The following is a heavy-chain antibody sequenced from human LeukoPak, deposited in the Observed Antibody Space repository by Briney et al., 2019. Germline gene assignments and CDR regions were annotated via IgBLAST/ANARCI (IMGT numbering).Heavy chain of an antibody. CDR3: ARDPPLTVDPAAPRGEDAFDI. V-gene: IGHV3-11*01. CDR1: GFTFIDYY. D-gene: IGHD5-18*01. J-gene: IGHJ3*02. Sequence: GGSLRLSCAAPGFTFIDYYMSWIRQAPGKGLERVSYSSSSGSIRYYADSVKDRFTISGDNAKNALYLQMHSLSAEHTAVYYCARDPPLTVDPAAPRGEDAFDIWGQGTMVTVSS. CDR2: SSSSGSIR.